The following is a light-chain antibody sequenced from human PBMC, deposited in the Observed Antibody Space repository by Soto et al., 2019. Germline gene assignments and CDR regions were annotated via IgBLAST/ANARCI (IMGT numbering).Light chain of an antibody. CDR3: SSYTSSSTLV. CDR1: SSDVGAYNY. V-gene: IGLV2-14*01. CDR2: EVS. J-gene: IGLJ1*01. Sequence: QSALTQPASVSGSPGQSITISCTGTSSDVGAYNYVSWYQQHPGKAPKLMIYEVSHRPSGVSNCFSGSKSGNTASLTISGLQAEDEADYYCSSYTSSSTLVFATGTKVTVL.